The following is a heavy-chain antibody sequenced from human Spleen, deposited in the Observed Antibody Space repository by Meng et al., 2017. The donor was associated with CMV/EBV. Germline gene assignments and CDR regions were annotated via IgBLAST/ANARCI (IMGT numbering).Heavy chain of an antibody. CDR3: AKYDSSGYYN. J-gene: IGHJ4*02. V-gene: IGHV4-31*03. Sequence: TCTVYGGSISSAGYYWSWIRQHPGKGLEWIGYIYYSGSTFYNPSLKSRLTISVDTSKNQFSLKLSSVTAADTAVYYCAKYDSSGYYNWGQGTLVTVSS. CDR2: IYYSGST. D-gene: IGHD3-22*01. CDR1: GGSISSAGYY.